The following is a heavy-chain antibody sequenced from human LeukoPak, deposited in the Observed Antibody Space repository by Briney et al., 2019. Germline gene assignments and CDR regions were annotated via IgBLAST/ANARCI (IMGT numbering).Heavy chain of an antibody. CDR2: ISGSGGST. CDR1: GFTFSSYA. CDR3: AKDRAPPLFYFDY. V-gene: IGHV3-23*01. J-gene: IGHJ4*02. Sequence: GASLRLSCAASGFTFSSYAMSWVRQAPGKGLERVSAISGSGGSTYYADSVKGRFTISRDNSKNTLYLQMNSLRAEDTAVYYCAKDRAPPLFYFDYWGQGTLVTVSS. D-gene: IGHD2-21*01.